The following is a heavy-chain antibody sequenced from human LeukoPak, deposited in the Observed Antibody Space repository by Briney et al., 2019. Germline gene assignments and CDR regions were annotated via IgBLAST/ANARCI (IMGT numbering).Heavy chain of an antibody. V-gene: IGHV3-7*01. Sequence: GGSLRLSCAASGFTFSTSAMTWVRQAPGKGLEWVANIKQDGSEKYYVDSVKGRFTISRDNAKNSLYLQMNTLRPEDTAVYYCARERQNKDFWSGGDYWGQGTLVTVSS. CDR3: ARERQNKDFWSGGDY. J-gene: IGHJ4*02. D-gene: IGHD3-3*01. CDR1: GFTFSTSA. CDR2: IKQDGSEK.